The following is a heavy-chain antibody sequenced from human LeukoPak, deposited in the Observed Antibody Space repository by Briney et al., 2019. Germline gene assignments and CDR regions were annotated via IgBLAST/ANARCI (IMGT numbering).Heavy chain of an antibody. CDR3: AKCWTSDGVCLNFDH. V-gene: IGHV3-23*01. D-gene: IGHD2-8*01. CDR1: GLSFRSYG. J-gene: IGHJ4*02. CDR2: IIVGGDNT. Sequence: GGSLRLSCEASGLSFRSYGMSWARQAPGKGLEWVSGIIVGGDNTYYTDSVQGRFTISRDNSKNTLYLQMNSLRVEDTAVYYCAKCWTSDGVCLNFDHWGQGALVTVSS.